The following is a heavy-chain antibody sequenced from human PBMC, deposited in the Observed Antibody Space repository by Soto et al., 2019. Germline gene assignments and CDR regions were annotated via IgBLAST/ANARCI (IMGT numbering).Heavy chain of an antibody. D-gene: IGHD3-22*01. V-gene: IGHV3-23*01. CDR3: ARGASYYYDKHGDYRNWYFDL. Sequence: EVQLLESGGGLVQPGGSLRLSCAASGFTFSNYAMNWVRQAPGKGLEWVSTISGSGGSTYYTDSVKGRFTISRDNSKNTLYLQMNSLRAEDTAVYYCARGASYYYDKHGDYRNWYFDLWGRGTLLRVSS. CDR1: GFTFSNYA. CDR2: ISGSGGST. J-gene: IGHJ2*01.